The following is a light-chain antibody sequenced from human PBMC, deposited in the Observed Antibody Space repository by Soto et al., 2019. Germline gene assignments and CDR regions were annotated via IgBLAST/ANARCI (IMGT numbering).Light chain of an antibody. Sequence: QSALTQPASVSGSPGQSITISCTGTSSDVGSYNLVSWYQQLPGKAPKLMIYEGNKRPSGVSNRFSGSKSGNTASLTISGLQAEDEADYYCCSCAGRSTYVFGTGTKLTVL. CDR1: SSDVGSYNL. J-gene: IGLJ1*01. CDR2: EGN. CDR3: CSCAGRSTYV. V-gene: IGLV2-23*01.